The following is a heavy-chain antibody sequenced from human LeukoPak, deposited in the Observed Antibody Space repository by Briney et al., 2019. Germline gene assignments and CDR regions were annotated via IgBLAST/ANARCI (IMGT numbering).Heavy chain of an antibody. V-gene: IGHV3-74*01. CDR2: INSDGSST. J-gene: IGHJ6*02. CDR3: AREAPWQQLVPYYGMDV. D-gene: IGHD6-6*01. CDR1: GFIFKRYW. Sequence: GGSLRLSCGASGFIFKRYWMHWVRQAPGKGLVWVSRINSDGSSTSYADSVKGRFTISRDNAKNTLYLQMNSLRAEDTAVYYCAREAPWQQLVPYYGMDVWGQGTTVTVSS.